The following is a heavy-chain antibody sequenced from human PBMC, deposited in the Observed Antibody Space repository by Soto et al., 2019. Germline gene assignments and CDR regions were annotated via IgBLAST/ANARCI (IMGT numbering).Heavy chain of an antibody. CDR3: ARERWLQSYYYYGMDV. Sequence: PGESLKISCKGSGYSFTSYWISWVRQMPGKGLEWMGRIDPSDSYTNYSPSFQGHVTTSADKSISTAYLQWSSLKASDTAMYYCARERWLQSYYYYGMDVWGQGTTVTVSS. D-gene: IGHD5-12*01. CDR2: IDPSDSYT. CDR1: GYSFTSYW. V-gene: IGHV5-10-1*01. J-gene: IGHJ6*02.